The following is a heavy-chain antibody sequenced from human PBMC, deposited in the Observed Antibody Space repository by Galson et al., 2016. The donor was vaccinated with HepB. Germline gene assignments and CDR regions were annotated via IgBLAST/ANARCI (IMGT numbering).Heavy chain of an antibody. Sequence: SVKVSCKAPGYIFNTYGIGWVRQAPGQGLEWMGWISGTNGNTNYAPSLQGRVTITRDTSTSTVHMELRSLRFDDTATYYCTRGSRCSGGRCYSPAFDYWGQGTLVTVSS. D-gene: IGHD2-15*01. CDR2: ISGTNGNT. CDR3: TRGSRCSGGRCYSPAFDY. V-gene: IGHV1-18*01. J-gene: IGHJ4*02. CDR1: GYIFNTYG.